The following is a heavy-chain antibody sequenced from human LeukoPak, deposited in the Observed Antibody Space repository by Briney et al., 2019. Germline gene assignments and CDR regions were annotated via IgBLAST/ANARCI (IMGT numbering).Heavy chain of an antibody. J-gene: IGHJ4*02. CDR2: LYSSGNT. V-gene: IGHV3-53*01. CDR1: GFRFSSNY. CDR3: ARGPYHDSSGFHC. Sequence: GGSLRLSCAASGFRFSSNYMSWVRQAPGKGLEGVSVLYSSGNTYYTDSLTGRFTISRDDSKNTVYLQMNSLRVEYTAVYYCARGPYHDSSGFHCWGQGTPVTVSS. D-gene: IGHD3-22*01.